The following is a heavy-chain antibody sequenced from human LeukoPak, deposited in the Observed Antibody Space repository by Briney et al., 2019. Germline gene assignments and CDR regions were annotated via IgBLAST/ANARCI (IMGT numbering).Heavy chain of an antibody. Sequence: SVKVSCKASGGTFSSYAISWVRQAPGQGLEWMGGIIPIFGTANYAQKFQGRVTITTDESTSTAYMELSSLRSEDTAVYYCARGPFSYGSGSYPLSVDYWGQGTLVTVSS. CDR3: ARGPFSYGSGSYPLSVDY. CDR1: GGTFSSYA. J-gene: IGHJ4*02. V-gene: IGHV1-69*05. D-gene: IGHD3-10*01. CDR2: IIPIFGTA.